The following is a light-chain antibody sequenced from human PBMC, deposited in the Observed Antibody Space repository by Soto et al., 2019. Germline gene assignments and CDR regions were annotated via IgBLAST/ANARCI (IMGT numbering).Light chain of an antibody. V-gene: IGKV3-15*01. Sequence: EIVMTQSPSTLSVSPGERATLSCRASQSVSSDLAWYHQKPGQAPRLLIYGASTRATGIPARFSGSGSGTEFTLTINSLQSEDFATYYCQQSYSTPITFGQGTRLEIK. CDR3: QQSYSTPIT. J-gene: IGKJ5*01. CDR2: GAS. CDR1: QSVSSD.